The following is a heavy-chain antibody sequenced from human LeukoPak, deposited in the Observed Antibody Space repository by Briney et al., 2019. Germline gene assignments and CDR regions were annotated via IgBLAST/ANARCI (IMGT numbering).Heavy chain of an antibody. D-gene: IGHD3-3*01. Sequence: ASVKVSCKASGYTFTGYYMHLVRQAPGQGLEWMGRINPNSGGTNYAQKFQGRVTMTRDTSISTAYMELSRLRSDDTAVYYCARTGGRRTGYYVGVYNWFDPWGQGTLVTVSS. CDR2: INPNSGGT. CDR3: ARTGGRRTGYYVGVYNWFDP. J-gene: IGHJ5*02. V-gene: IGHV1-2*06. CDR1: GYTFTGYY.